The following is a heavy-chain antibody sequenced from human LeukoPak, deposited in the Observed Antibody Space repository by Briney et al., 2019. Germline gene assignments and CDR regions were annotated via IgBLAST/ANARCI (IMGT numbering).Heavy chain of an antibody. CDR3: ARAGSSSWYSLWFDP. J-gene: IGHJ5*02. V-gene: IGHV4-31*03. CDR1: GGSISSGGYY. CDR2: IYYSGST. D-gene: IGHD6-13*01. Sequence: KPSETLSLTCTVSGGSISSGGYYWSWIRQHPGKGLEWIGYIYYSGSTYYNPSLKSRVTISVDTSKNQFSLKLSTVTAADTAVYYCARAGSSSWYSLWFDPWGQGTLVTVSS.